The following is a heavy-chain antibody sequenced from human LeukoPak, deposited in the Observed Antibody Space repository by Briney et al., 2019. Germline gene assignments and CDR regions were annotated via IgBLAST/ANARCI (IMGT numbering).Heavy chain of an antibody. V-gene: IGHV3-74*01. D-gene: IGHD3-10*01. CDR3: AKSLRGVYYYGMDV. J-gene: IGHJ6*02. CDR1: GFTFSSYW. Sequence: GGSLRLSCAASGFTFSSYWMHWVRQAPGKGLVWVSRINSDGSSTSYADSVKGRFTISRDNAKNTLYLQMNSLRAEDTAVYYCAKSLRGVYYYGMDVWGQGTTVTVSS. CDR2: INSDGSST.